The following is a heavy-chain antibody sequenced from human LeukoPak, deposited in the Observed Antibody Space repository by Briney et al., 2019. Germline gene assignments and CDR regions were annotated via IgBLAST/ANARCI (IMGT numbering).Heavy chain of an antibody. CDR3: ARDYYDSSGYGSFDY. CDR2: INPNSGGT. J-gene: IGHJ4*02. V-gene: IGHV1-2*02. D-gene: IGHD3-22*01. CDR1: GYTFTAYY. Sequence: ASVKVSCKASGYTFTAYYMHWVRQAPGQGLEWMGWINPNSGGTNYAQKFQGRVTMTRDTSISTDYMELGRLRSDDTAVFYCARDYYDSSGYGSFDYWGQGTLVTVSS.